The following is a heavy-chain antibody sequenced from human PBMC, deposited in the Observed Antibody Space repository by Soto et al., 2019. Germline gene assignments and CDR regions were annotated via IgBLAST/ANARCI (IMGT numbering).Heavy chain of an antibody. CDR1: GGSFSGYY. V-gene: IGHV4-34*01. CDR3: ARGGYGGYDLDY. Sequence: PSETLSLTCAVYGGSFSGYYWSWIRQPPGKGLEWIGEINHSGSTNYNPYHKSRVTISIDTSKNQFSLKLSSVTAADTAVYYCARGGYGGYDLDYWGQGTLVTVSS. J-gene: IGHJ4*02. D-gene: IGHD5-12*01. CDR2: INHSGST.